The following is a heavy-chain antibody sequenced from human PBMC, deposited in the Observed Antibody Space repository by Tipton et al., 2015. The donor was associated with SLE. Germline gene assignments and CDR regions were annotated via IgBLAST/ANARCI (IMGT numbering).Heavy chain of an antibody. CDR2: ISTYNGNT. CDR1: AYTFTTYS. V-gene: IGHV1-18*01. J-gene: IGHJ2*01. Sequence: QVQLVQSGPEVKNPGASVKVSCKASAYTFTTYSISWVRQASGQGLEWMGWISTYNGNTNYAQKLQGRVTMTTDTSTSTAYMELRSLRSDDTAVYYCARAVTTGLYWYFDLWGRGTLVTVSS. CDR3: ARAVTTGLYWYFDL. D-gene: IGHD4-17*01.